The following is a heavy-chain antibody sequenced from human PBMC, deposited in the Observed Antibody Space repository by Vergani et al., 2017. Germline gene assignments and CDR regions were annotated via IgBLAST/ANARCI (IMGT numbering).Heavy chain of an antibody. D-gene: IGHD3-22*01. Sequence: QVQLVQSGAEVKKPGSSVKVSCKASGGTFSSYAISWVRQAPGQGLEWMGGIIPIFGTANYAQKFQGRVTITADESTSTAYMELSILRSEDTAVYYCARDRASRPNGYVWFDPWGQGTLVTVSS. CDR1: GGTFSSYA. CDR2: IIPIFGTA. J-gene: IGHJ5*02. CDR3: ARDRASRPNGYVWFDP. V-gene: IGHV1-69*12.